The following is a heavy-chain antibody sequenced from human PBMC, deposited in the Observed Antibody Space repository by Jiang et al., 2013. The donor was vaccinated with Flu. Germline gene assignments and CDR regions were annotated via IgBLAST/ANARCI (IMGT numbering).Heavy chain of an antibody. V-gene: IGHV5-51*01. CDR3: AVGYSSGAFDY. CDR1: GYSFYQLL. J-gene: IGHJ4*02. CDR2: IYPGDSDT. Sequence: CKGSGYSFYQLLDRLGAQMPGKPGVDGIIYPGDSDTRYSPSFQGQVTISADKSISTAYLQWSSLKASDTAMYYCAVGYSSGAFDYWGQGTLVTVSS. D-gene: IGHD6-19*01.